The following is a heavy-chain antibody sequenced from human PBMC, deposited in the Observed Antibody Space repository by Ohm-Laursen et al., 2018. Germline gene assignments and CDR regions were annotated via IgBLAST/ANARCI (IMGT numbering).Heavy chain of an antibody. V-gene: IGHV1-2*02. CDR2: INPNSGGT. Sequence: SAKVSCKASGYTFTGYYIHWVRQAPGQGLEWMGWINPNSGGTNYAQKFQGRVTMTRDTSISTAYMELSRLRSDDTAVYYCASRYCSSTSCYRDYYYYGMDVWGQGTTVTVSS. D-gene: IGHD2-2*02. CDR1: GYTFTGYY. CDR3: ASRYCSSTSCYRDYYYYGMDV. J-gene: IGHJ6*02.